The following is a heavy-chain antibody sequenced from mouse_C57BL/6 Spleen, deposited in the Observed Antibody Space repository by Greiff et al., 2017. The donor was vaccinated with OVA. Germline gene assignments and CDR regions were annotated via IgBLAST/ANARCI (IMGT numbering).Heavy chain of an antibody. V-gene: IGHV1-72*01. CDR1: GYTFTSYW. J-gene: IGHJ4*01. CDR2: IDPNSGGT. CDR3: ARSGYYGSSYILDY. Sequence: QVQLQQSGAELVKPGASVKLSCKASGYTFTSYWMHWVKQRPGRGPEWIGRIDPNSGGTKYNEKFKSKATLTVDKPSSTAYMQLSSLTSEDSAVYYCARSGYYGSSYILDYWGQGTSVTVSS. D-gene: IGHD1-1*01.